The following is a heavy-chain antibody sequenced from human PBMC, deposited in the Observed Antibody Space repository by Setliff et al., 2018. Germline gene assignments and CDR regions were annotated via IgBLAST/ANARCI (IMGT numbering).Heavy chain of an antibody. CDR3: ARDNPIVGATDY. Sequence: SETLSLTCAVSGASISGGSYYWSWIRQPAGKGLEWVGRPHTSGSTNYNPSLKSRVTISVDTPKNQFSLTVRSVTAADTALYFCARDNPIVGATDYWGQGVLVTVSS. D-gene: IGHD1-26*01. V-gene: IGHV4-61*02. CDR1: GASISGGSYY. J-gene: IGHJ4*02. CDR2: PHTSGST.